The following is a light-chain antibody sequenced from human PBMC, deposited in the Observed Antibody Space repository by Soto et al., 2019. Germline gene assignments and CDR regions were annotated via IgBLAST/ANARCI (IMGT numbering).Light chain of an antibody. CDR2: DVN. J-gene: IGLJ1*01. CDR3: SSYTSSSNPFV. V-gene: IGLV2-14*03. Sequence: QFALTQPASVSGSPGQSITISCTGTSSDVGRYNYVSLYQQHPGKAPKVMIYDVNNRPSGVSNRFSGSKSGNTASLTISGLQAEDEAHYYCSSYTSSSNPFVFGTGTQLTVL. CDR1: SSDVGRYNY.